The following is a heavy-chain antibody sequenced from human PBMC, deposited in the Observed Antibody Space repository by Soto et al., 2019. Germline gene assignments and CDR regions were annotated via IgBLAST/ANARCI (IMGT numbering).Heavy chain of an antibody. CDR3: ASPQGSFFGVVPPPYYYYGRDV. V-gene: IGHV1-69*13. CDR2: IIPIFGTA. CDR1: GGTFSSYA. J-gene: IGHJ6*04. Sequence: SVKVSCKASGGTFSSYAISWVRQAPGQGLEWMGGIIPIFGTANYAQKFQGRVTITADESTSTAYMELSSLRSEDTAVYYCASPQGSFFGVVPPPYYYYGRDVGGKGTRVPVSS. D-gene: IGHD3-3*01.